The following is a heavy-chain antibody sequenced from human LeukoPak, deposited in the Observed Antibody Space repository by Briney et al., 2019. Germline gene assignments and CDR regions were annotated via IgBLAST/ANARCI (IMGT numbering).Heavy chain of an antibody. D-gene: IGHD4-23*01. J-gene: IGHJ4*02. CDR3: ARDPGTVVTLNFDC. V-gene: IGHV6-1*01. Sequence: SQTLSLTCAISGFSVSSNSATWNRISQSPSRGLDSRRRTYYRFKWFNDYAVSVKSRISITPDTSKNQFSLQLDSVTPEDTAVYFCARDPGTVVTLNFDCWGQGTLVTVSS. CDR2: TYYRFKWFN. CDR1: GFSVSSNSAT.